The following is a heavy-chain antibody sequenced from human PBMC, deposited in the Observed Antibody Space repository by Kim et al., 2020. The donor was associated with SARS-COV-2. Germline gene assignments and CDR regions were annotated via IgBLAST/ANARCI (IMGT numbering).Heavy chain of an antibody. CDR3: ARLRCIVVVVAAAPPDY. CDR2: ISSSSSHI. D-gene: IGHD2-15*01. J-gene: IGHJ4*02. CDR1: GFTFSSYS. Sequence: GGSLRLSCAASGFTFSSYSMNWVRQAPGKGLEWVSSISSSSSHIYYADSVKGRFTISRDNAKNSLYLQMNSLRAEDTAVYYCARLRCIVVVVAAAPPDYWGQGALVTLSS. V-gene: IGHV3-21*01.